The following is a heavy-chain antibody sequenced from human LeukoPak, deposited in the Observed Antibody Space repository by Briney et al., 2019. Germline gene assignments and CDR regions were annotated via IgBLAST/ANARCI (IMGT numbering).Heavy chain of an antibody. CDR3: AKALATVTTGPYYYGMDV. J-gene: IGHJ6*02. Sequence: GASLRLSCAASGFTFSSYAMSWVRQAPGKGLEWVSAISGSGGSTYYADSAKGRFTISRDNSKNTLYLQMNSLRAEDTAVYYCAKALATVTTGPYYYGMDVWGQGTTVTVSS. V-gene: IGHV3-23*01. D-gene: IGHD4-11*01. CDR1: GFTFSSYA. CDR2: ISGSGGST.